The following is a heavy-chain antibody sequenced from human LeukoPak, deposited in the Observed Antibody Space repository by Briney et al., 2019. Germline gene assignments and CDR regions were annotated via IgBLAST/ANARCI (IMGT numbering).Heavy chain of an antibody. Sequence: ASVKVSCKASGGTFNTYTINWVRQAPGQGLEWTGGIIPIFGTANYAQKFQGRVTITADESTSTVYMELSSLRSEDTAVYYCARDGGAGVGPAAANDYWGQGTLVTVSS. D-gene: IGHD2-2*01. V-gene: IGHV1-69*13. J-gene: IGHJ4*02. CDR1: GGTFNTYT. CDR2: IIPIFGTA. CDR3: ARDGGAGVGPAAANDY.